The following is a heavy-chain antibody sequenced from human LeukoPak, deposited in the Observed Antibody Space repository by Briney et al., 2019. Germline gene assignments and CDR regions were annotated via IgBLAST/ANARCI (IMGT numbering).Heavy chain of an antibody. CDR2: ISAGGTRA. D-gene: IGHD6-13*01. V-gene: IGHV3-23*01. CDR1: GFTFNNLA. Sequence: GGSLRLSRAGSGFTFNNLALTWVRQAPGKELEWVSTISAGGTRAYYADSVKGRFTTSRDNSKNTLYLQLSSLRVEDTAVCYCAQDYSSTWHPRGMDVWGQGTTVTVSS. J-gene: IGHJ6*02. CDR3: AQDYSSTWHPRGMDV.